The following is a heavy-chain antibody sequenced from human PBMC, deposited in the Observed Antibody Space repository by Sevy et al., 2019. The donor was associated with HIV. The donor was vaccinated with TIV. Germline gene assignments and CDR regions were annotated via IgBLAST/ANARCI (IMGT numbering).Heavy chain of an antibody. CDR1: GYTFTSYG. D-gene: IGHD3-10*01. CDR3: ARELPRGGWFGELRGWFDP. CDR2: ISAYNGNT. V-gene: IGHV1-18*01. Sequence: ASVKVSCKASGYTFTSYGISWVRQAPGQGLEWMGWISAYNGNTNYAQKLQGRVTMTTDTSTGTAYMGLRSLGSDETAVYYCARELPRGGWFGELRGWFDPWGQGTLVTVSS. J-gene: IGHJ5*02.